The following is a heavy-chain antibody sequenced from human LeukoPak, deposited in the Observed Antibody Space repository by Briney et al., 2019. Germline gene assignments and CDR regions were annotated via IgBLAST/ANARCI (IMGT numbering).Heavy chain of an antibody. CDR1: GGSFSGYY. J-gene: IGHJ5*02. Sequence: SETLSLTCAVYGGSFSGYYWSWVRQPPGKGLEWIGEINHSGSTNYNPSLKSRVTISVDTSKNQFSLKLSSVTAADTAVYYCARHSYYDYVWGSYRYNWFDHWGQGTLVTVSS. CDR2: INHSGST. CDR3: ARHSYYDYVWGSYRYNWFDH. V-gene: IGHV4-34*01. D-gene: IGHD3-16*02.